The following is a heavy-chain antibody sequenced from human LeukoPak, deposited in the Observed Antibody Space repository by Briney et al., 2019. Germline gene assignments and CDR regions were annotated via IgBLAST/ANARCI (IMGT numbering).Heavy chain of an antibody. CDR2: ITSSSTYI. CDR1: AFTFSNYN. Sequence: KTGGSPRLSCAASAFTFSNYNMNWVRQAPGKGLEWVSSITSSSTYIYYADSVKGRFTISRDNAKNSLYLQMNSLRAEDTAVYYCAELGITMIGGVWGKGTTVTISS. CDR3: AELGITMIGGV. V-gene: IGHV3-21*01. J-gene: IGHJ6*04. D-gene: IGHD3-10*02.